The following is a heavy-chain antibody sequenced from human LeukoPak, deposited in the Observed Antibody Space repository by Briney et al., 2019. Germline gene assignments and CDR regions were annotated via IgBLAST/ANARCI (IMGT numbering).Heavy chain of an antibody. J-gene: IGHJ4*02. CDR1: GDSISLSFYY. D-gene: IGHD7-27*01. CDR2: VYYSGTT. Sequence: SETLSLTCTVSGDSISLSFYYWGWIRQPPGKALEWIGSVYYSGTTSYNPSLKSRVTISVDMSKNHFSLRLRSVTAADTAMYYCARGFRGDNFDYWGQGTLVTVSS. V-gene: IGHV4-39*07. CDR3: ARGFRGDNFDY.